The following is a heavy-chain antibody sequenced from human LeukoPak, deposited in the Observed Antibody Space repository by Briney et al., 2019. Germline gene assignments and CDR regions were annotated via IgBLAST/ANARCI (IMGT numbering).Heavy chain of an antibody. CDR2: IYTSGST. D-gene: IGHD6-19*01. CDR3: ARQYSSGWYGTAYYYYGMDV. CDR1: GGSISSGSYY. J-gene: IGHJ6*02. Sequence: SETLSLTCTVSGGSISSGSYYWSWIRQPAGKGLEWIGRIYTSGSTNYNPSLKSRVTISVDTSKNQFSLKPSSVTAADTAVYYCARQYSSGWYGTAYYYYGMDVWGQGTTVTVSS. V-gene: IGHV4-61*02.